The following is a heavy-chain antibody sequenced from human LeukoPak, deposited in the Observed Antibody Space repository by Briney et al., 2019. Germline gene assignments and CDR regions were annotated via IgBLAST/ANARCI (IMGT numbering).Heavy chain of an antibody. CDR3: ARGGATGDY. V-gene: IGHV3-30*02. D-gene: IGHD1-14*01. J-gene: IGHJ4*02. CDR2: IRNDGSNK. CDR1: GFTFSGYG. Sequence: GGSLRLSCAASGFTFSGYGMHWVRQAPGKGLEWVAFIRNDGSNKFYADSVKGRFTISRDNSKNTLYLQMNSLRAEDTAVYYCARGGATGDYWGQGTLVTVSS.